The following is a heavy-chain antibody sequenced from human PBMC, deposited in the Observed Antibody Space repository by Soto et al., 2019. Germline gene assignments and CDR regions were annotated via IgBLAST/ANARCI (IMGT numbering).Heavy chain of an antibody. CDR2: LYSGGTT. CDR1: GFTVSSNY. D-gene: IGHD4-17*01. J-gene: IGHJ6*02. Sequence: EVQLVESGGGLIQPGGSLRLSCAASGFTVSSNYMSWVRQAPGKGLDWVSILYSGGTTYYADSVKGRFTICRDDSANTAYLPMNSLRVDDTAVYYCARAQRAAHDYGDYYGMDVWGHGTTVTVSS. CDR3: ARAQRAAHDYGDYYGMDV. V-gene: IGHV3-53*01.